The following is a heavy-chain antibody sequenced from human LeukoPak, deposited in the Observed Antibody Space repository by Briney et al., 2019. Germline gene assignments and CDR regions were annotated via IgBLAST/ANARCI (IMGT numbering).Heavy chain of an antibody. CDR2: IYHSGST. Sequence: PSETLSLTCTVSGGSISSGGYYWSWIRQPPGKGLEWIGYIYHSGSTYYNPSLKSRVTISVDRSKNQFSLKLSSVTAADTAVYYCARGSSSSWIYWGQGTLVTVSS. CDR3: ARGSSSSWIY. J-gene: IGHJ4*02. V-gene: IGHV4-30-2*01. CDR1: GGSISSGGYY. D-gene: IGHD6-13*01.